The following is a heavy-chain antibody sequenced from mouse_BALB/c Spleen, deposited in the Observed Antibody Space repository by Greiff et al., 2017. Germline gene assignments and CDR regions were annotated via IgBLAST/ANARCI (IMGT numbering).Heavy chain of an antibody. J-gene: IGHJ2*01. CDR3: ARRNSRSTKILDY. D-gene: IGHD2-4*01. CDR2: IYPGNGDT. V-gene: IGHV1-12*01. CDR1: GYTFTSYN. Sequence: QVQLQQPGAELVKPGASVKMSCKASGYTFTSYNMHWVKQTPGQGLEWIGAIYPGNGDTSYNQKFKGKATLTADKSSSTAYMQLSSLTSEDSAVYYCARRNSRSTKILDYWGQGTTLTVSS.